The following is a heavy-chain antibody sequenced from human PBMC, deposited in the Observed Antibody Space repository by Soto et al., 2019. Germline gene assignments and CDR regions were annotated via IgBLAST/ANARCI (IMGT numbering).Heavy chain of an antibody. CDR3: ARADGSGITTYSHFDY. J-gene: IGHJ4*02. D-gene: IGHD3-10*01. V-gene: IGHV4-31*03. Sequence: QVQLQESGPGLVKPSQTLSLTCTVSGGSISSGGYYWSWIRQHPGKGLEWIGYIYYSGSTYYNPSLKSRVTISVDTSKNQFSLKLSSVTAADTAVYYCARADGSGITTYSHFDYWGQGTLVTVSS. CDR2: IYYSGST. CDR1: GGSISSGGYY.